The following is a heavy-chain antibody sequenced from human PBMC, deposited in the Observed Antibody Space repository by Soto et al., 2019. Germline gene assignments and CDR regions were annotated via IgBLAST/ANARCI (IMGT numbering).Heavy chain of an antibody. D-gene: IGHD3-22*01. CDR1: GFTFSSYA. CDR2: ISGSGGST. Sequence: PGGSLRLSCAASGFTFSSYAMSWVRQAPGKGLEWVSAISGSGGSTYYADSVKGRFTISRDNSKNTLYLQMNSLRAEDTAVYYCAKVSEYYYDSSGYYPFDYWGQGTLVTVSS. CDR3: AKVSEYYYDSSGYYPFDY. V-gene: IGHV3-23*01. J-gene: IGHJ4*02.